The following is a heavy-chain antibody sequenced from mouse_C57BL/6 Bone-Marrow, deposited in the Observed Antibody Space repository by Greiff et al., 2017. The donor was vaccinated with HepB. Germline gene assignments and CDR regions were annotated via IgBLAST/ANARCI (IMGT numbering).Heavy chain of an antibody. J-gene: IGHJ4*01. D-gene: IGHD1-3*01. Sequence: VQLKESGAELVRPGASVKLSCTASGFNIKDDYMHWVKQRPEQGLEWIGWIDPENGDTEYATKFQGKATITADTSSNTAYLQLSSLTSEDTAVYYGTPYNSMDYWGQGTSVTVSS. V-gene: IGHV14-4*01. CDR1: GFNIKDDY. CDR2: IDPENGDT. CDR3: TPYNSMDY.